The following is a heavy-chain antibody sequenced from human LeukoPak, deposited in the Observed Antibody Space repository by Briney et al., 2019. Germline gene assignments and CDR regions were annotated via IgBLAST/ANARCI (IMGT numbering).Heavy chain of an antibody. J-gene: IGHJ5*02. V-gene: IGHV3-53*01. Sequence: GGSLRLSCAASGFTVSSNYMSWVRQAPGKGLEWVSVIYSGGGTYYADSVKGRFTISRDNSKNTLYLQMNSLRAEDTAVYYCARDIAAAGFDPWGQGTLVTVSS. CDR3: ARDIAAAGFDP. CDR2: IYSGGGT. D-gene: IGHD6-13*01. CDR1: GFTVSSNY.